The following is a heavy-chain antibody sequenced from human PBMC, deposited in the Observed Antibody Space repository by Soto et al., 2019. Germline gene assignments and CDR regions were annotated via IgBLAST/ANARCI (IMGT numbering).Heavy chain of an antibody. CDR3: ASPRSFADSGYFAY. J-gene: IGHJ4*02. CDR1: GGSFSSYS. D-gene: IGHD6-19*01. V-gene: IGHV1-69*02. CDR2: VIPVLGVA. Sequence: QVQLVQSGAEVKRPGSTVKVSCKSSGGSFSSYSVTWVRQAPGQGLEWMGRVIPVLGVADNSQKFQGRVTITADESKSTAYMELSSLRSEDTAVYYCASPRSFADSGYFAYWGQGTLVTVSS.